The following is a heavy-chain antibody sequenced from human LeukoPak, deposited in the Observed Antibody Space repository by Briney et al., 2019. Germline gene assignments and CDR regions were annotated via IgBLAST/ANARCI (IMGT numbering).Heavy chain of an antibody. Sequence: ASVKVSCKASGYTFTSYGISWVRQAPGQGLEWMGWISAYNGNTSYAQKLQGRVTMTTDTSTSTAYMELRSLRSDDTAVYYCARGKLMVYAIQNDYYYYMDVWGKGTTVTASS. V-gene: IGHV1-18*01. CDR3: ARGKLMVYAIQNDYYYYMDV. CDR2: ISAYNGNT. D-gene: IGHD2-8*01. J-gene: IGHJ6*03. CDR1: GYTFTSYG.